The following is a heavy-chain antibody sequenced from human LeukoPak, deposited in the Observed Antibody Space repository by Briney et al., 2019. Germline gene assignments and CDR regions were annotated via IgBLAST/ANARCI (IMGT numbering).Heavy chain of an antibody. D-gene: IGHD6-19*01. CDR2: IYYSGST. J-gene: IGHJ4*02. CDR3: ARSFIAVARSFDY. Sequence: SETLSLTCTVSGGSISSYYWSWIRQPPGEGMEWIGYIYYSGSTNYNPSLKSRVTISVDTSKNQFSLKLSSVTAADTAVYYCARSFIAVARSFDYWGQGTLVTISS. CDR1: GGSISSYY. V-gene: IGHV4-59*01.